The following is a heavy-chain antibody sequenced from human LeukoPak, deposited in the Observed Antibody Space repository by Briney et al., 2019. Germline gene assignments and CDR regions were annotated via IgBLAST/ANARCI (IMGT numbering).Heavy chain of an antibody. V-gene: IGHV3-64*05. CDR3: AKGSSPLGHFDC. J-gene: IGHJ4*02. D-gene: IGHD6-13*01. CDR1: GFTFKSYA. Sequence: GGSLRLSCSASGFTFKSYAMHWVRQAPGKGLEYVSSINTNGANTYYADSVKGRFTISRDNSRNTVYVQMNSLTPEDTAVYYCAKGSSPLGHFDCWGQGTLVTVSS. CDR2: INTNGANT.